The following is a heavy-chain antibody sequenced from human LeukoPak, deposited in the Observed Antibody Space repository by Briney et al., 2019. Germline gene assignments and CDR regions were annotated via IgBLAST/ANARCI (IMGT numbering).Heavy chain of an antibody. CDR2: INPNSGGT. Sequence: GASVKVSCKASGYTFTGYYMYWVRQAPGQGLEWMGRINPNSGGTNYAQKFQGWVTMTRDTSISTAYMELSRLRSDDTAVYYCARGTLRAGSGTRYYFDYWGQGTLVTVSS. D-gene: IGHD2-2*01. CDR3: ARGTLRAGSGTRYYFDY. CDR1: GYTFTGYY. J-gene: IGHJ4*02. V-gene: IGHV1-2*04.